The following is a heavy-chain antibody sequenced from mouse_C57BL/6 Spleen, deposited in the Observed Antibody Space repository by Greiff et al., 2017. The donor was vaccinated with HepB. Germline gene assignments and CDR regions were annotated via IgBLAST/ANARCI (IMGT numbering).Heavy chain of an antibody. Sequence: EVQRVESGPVLVKPGASVKMSCKASGYTFTDYYMNWVKQSHGKSLEWIGVINPYNGGTSYNQKFKGKATLTVDKSSSTAYMELNSLTSEDSAVYYCASSIFYWGQGTTLTVSS. CDR3: ASSIFY. CDR1: GYTFTDYY. CDR2: INPYNGGT. V-gene: IGHV1-19*01. J-gene: IGHJ2*01.